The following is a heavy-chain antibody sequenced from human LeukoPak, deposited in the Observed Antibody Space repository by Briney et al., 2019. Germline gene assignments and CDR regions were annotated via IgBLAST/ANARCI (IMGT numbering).Heavy chain of an antibody. J-gene: IGHJ4*02. CDR3: ARDSHGYSSGWYYFDY. Sequence: PSETLSLTCTVSGGSISGYYWSWSRQPAGKGLEWIGRIYTSGSTNYNPSLKSRVTMSVDTSKNQFSLKLSSVTAADTAVYYCARDSHGYSSGWYYFDYWGQGTLVTVSS. D-gene: IGHD6-19*01. CDR2: IYTSGST. CDR1: GGSISGYY. V-gene: IGHV4-4*07.